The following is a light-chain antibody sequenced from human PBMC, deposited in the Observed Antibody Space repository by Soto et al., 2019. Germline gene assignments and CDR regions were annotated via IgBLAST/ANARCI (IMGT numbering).Light chain of an antibody. CDR3: SSYRSGKTLVV. Sequence: QSVLTQPASVSGSPGQSITISCTGTSDDVGGYNYVSWYQQHPGKAPKLMIFEVNNRPSGVSNRFSGSRSGNTASLTISGLQAEDEAEYYCSSYRSGKTLVVFGGGTKLTVL. CDR1: SDDVGGYNY. J-gene: IGLJ2*01. V-gene: IGLV2-14*01. CDR2: EVN.